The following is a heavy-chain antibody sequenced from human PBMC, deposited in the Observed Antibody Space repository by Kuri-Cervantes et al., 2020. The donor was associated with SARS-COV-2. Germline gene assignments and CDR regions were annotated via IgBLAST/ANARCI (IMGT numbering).Heavy chain of an antibody. D-gene: IGHD3-10*01. CDR1: DGSISSGDYY. CDR2: NNHSANT. J-gene: IGHJ1*01. Sequence: SGTVSDGSISSGDYYWSWIRQPPGKGPEWIGENNHSANTNYNQSLKSRVTISADTSKKQISLKMYSVTDADTAVYYCAGGSMRGAAYQYFQHWGQGTLVTVSS. CDR3: AGGSMRGAAYQYFQH. V-gene: IGHV4-39*07.